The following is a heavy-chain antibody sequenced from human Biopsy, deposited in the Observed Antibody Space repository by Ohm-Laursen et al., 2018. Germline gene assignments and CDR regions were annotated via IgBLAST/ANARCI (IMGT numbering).Heavy chain of an antibody. J-gene: IGHJ6*02. V-gene: IGHV4-59*01. D-gene: IGHD2/OR15-2a*01. CDR3: ARATNSTGWPYYYFYGMDV. CDR1: GGSISSDY. CDR2: IYYSGST. Sequence: PPGTLSLTCTVSGGSISSDYWSWIRQTPGKGLEWIGYIYYSGSTNYNPSLKSRVTISVDTSKNQLSLRLNSVTAADTAVHYCARATNSTGWPYYYFYGMDVWGQGTTVTVSS.